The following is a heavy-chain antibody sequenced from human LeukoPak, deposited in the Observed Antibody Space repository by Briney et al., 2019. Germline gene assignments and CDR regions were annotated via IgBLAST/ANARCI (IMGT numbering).Heavy chain of an antibody. J-gene: IGHJ4*02. CDR1: GFTFSSYS. V-gene: IGHV3-21*01. CDR3: ARLSLTRGYSGYLDY. D-gene: IGHD5-12*01. CDR2: ISSSSSYI. Sequence: GGSLRLSCAASGFTFSSYSMNWVRQAPGKGLEWVSSISSSSSYIYYADSVKGRFTISRDNAKDSLYLQMNSLRAEDTAVYYCARLSLTRGYSGYLDYWGQGTLVTVSS.